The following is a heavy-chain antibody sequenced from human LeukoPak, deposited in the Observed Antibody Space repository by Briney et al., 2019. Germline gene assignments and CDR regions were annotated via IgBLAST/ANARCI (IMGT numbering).Heavy chain of an antibody. CDR2: INHSGST. V-gene: IGHV4-34*01. Sequence: SETLSLTCAVYGGSFSGYYWSWIRQPPGKGLEWIGEINHSGSTNYNPSLKSRVTISVDTSKNQFSLKLSSVTAADTAVYYCARATYGSGSYYNRWGQGTLVTVSS. J-gene: IGHJ4*02. CDR3: ARATYGSGSYYNR. CDR1: GGSFSGYY. D-gene: IGHD3-10*01.